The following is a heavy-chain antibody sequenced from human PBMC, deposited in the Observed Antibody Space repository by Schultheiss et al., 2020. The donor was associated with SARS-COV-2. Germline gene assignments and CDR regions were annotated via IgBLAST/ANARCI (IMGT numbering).Heavy chain of an antibody. V-gene: IGHV3-30*18. CDR3: AKNPYCGGDCYLGYFDY. J-gene: IGHJ4*02. Sequence: GGSLRLSCAASGFTFSNAWMSWVRQAPGKGLEWVAVISYDGSNKYYADSVKGRFTISRDNSKNTLYLQMNSLRAEDTAVYYCAKNPYCGGDCYLGYFDYWGQGTLVTVSS. D-gene: IGHD2-21*02. CDR2: ISYDGSNK. CDR1: GFTFSNAW.